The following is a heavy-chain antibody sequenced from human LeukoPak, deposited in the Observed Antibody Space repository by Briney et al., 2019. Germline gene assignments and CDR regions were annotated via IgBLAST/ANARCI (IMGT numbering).Heavy chain of an antibody. Sequence: SVKVSCKASGGTFSSYAISWVRQAPGQGLEWMGVVYPSAGTSDPAQRFRARITLSDDTSTSTAYMELRSLKSEDTAIYFCVREYHGGYFDFWGQGTLVTVSS. D-gene: IGHD3-16*01. J-gene: IGHJ4*02. CDR3: VREYHGGYFDF. V-gene: IGHV1-69*06. CDR2: VYPSAGTS. CDR1: GGTFSSYA.